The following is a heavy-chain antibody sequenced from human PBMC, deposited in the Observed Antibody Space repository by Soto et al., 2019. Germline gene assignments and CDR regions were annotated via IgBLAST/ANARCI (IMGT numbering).Heavy chain of an antibody. Sequence: QITLKESGPTLVKPTQTLTLTCTFSGFSLTTSGVGVGWIRQPPGKALEWLALIYGDDDKRYSPSLKSILTITKDTSKTQVVRTMTNVDPVDTATYYCAPRHSSATFDYWGQGTLVTVSP. J-gene: IGHJ4*02. D-gene: IGHD6-19*01. CDR3: APRHSSATFDY. V-gene: IGHV2-5*02. CDR1: GFSLTTSGVG. CDR2: IYGDDDK.